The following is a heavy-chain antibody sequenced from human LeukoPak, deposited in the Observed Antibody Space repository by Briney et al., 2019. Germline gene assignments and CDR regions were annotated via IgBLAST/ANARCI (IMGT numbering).Heavy chain of an antibody. J-gene: IGHJ4*02. Sequence: GSSVKVSCKASGGTFSSYTISWVRQAPGQGLEWMGRIIPILGIANYAQEFQGRVTITADKSTSTAYMELSSLRSEDTAVYYCASARITMVRGPDYWGQGTLVTVSS. D-gene: IGHD3-10*01. CDR3: ASARITMVRGPDY. CDR2: IIPILGIA. V-gene: IGHV1-69*02. CDR1: GGTFSSYT.